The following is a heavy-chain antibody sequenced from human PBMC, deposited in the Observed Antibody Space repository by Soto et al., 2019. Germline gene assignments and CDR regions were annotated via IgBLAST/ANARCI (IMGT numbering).Heavy chain of an antibody. CDR3: AREGLLRAGAFDI. Sequence: EVQLVESGGVLVQPGGSLRLSCAASGFTVSSNYMIWVRQAPGKGLEWVSVIYSGGSTYYADSVKGRFTISRHNSKNTLYLQMNSLRAEDTAVYYCAREGLLRAGAFDIWGQGTMVTVSS. D-gene: IGHD6-25*01. V-gene: IGHV3-53*04. J-gene: IGHJ3*02. CDR1: GFTVSSNY. CDR2: IYSGGST.